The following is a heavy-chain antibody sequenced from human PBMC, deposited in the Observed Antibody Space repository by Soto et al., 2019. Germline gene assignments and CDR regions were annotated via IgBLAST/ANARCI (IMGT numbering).Heavy chain of an antibody. CDR1: GFTFSSYG. Sequence: QVQLVESGGGVVQPGRSLRLSCAASGFTFSSYGMHWVRQAPGKGLEWVAVIWYDGSNKYYADSVKGRFTISRDNSKNTLYLQMNSLRAEDTAVYYCARAIVVVPAADYYYYGMDVWGQGTTVTVSS. CDR3: ARAIVVVPAADYYYYGMDV. V-gene: IGHV3-33*01. J-gene: IGHJ6*02. CDR2: IWYDGSNK. D-gene: IGHD2-2*01.